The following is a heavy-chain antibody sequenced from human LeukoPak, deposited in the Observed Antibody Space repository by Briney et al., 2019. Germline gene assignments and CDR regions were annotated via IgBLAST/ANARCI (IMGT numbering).Heavy chain of an antibody. D-gene: IGHD6-25*01. Sequence: PGGSLRLSCAASGFTVSGNYMSWVRQAPGKGLEWVSVIYTAGCTYNADSVKGRFTISRDKSKNTLYLQMNTLRAEDTAVYFCAGGNTWPGLSYWGQGTLLTVSS. CDR3: AGGNTWPGLSY. J-gene: IGHJ4*02. CDR2: IYTAGCT. V-gene: IGHV3-53*01. CDR1: GFTVSGNY.